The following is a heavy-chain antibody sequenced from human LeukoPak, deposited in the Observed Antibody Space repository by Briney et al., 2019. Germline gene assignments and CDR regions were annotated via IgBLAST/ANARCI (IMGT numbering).Heavy chain of an antibody. CDR3: AREGRDGYNKLDY. J-gene: IGHJ4*02. Sequence: SETLSLTCTVSGDSIISGGYYWSWIRQHPGQGLEWIGYIYYSGSTYYNPSLKSRVTISVDTSKNQFSLKLSSVTAADTAVYYCAREGRDGYNKLDYWGQGTLVTVSS. D-gene: IGHD5-24*01. CDR2: IYYSGST. V-gene: IGHV4-31*03. CDR1: GDSIISGGYY.